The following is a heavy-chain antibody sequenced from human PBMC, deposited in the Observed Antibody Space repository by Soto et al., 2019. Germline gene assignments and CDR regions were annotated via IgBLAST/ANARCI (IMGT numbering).Heavy chain of an antibody. CDR2: IVVGSGHT. CDR3: AADGRYCSGGNCEDY. Sequence: QMKLVQSGPEVKKPGTSVKVSCKASGFTFTSSAMQWVRQARGQRLEWIGWIVVGSGHTNYAQKFQERVTITRDMSTSTAYMELSSLRTEDTAVYYCAADGRYCSGGNCEDYWGQGTLVTVSS. D-gene: IGHD2-15*01. J-gene: IGHJ4*02. CDR1: GFTFTSSA. V-gene: IGHV1-58*02.